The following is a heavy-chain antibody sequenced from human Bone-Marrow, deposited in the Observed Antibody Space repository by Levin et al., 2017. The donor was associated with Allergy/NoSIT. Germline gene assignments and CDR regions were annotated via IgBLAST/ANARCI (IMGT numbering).Heavy chain of an antibody. Sequence: GGSLRLSCEASGFSFSSYGMHWVRQAPGKGPEWVALISADGRDKYYADSVKGRFSIFREISTKTVYLQMDNLRVDDTAVYFCARGGYSSGWPPLGVWGLGTTVTVS. CDR1: GFSFSSYG. J-gene: IGHJ6*02. CDR2: ISADGRDK. V-gene: IGHV3-33*05. CDR3: ARGGYSSGWPPLGV. D-gene: IGHD6-19*01.